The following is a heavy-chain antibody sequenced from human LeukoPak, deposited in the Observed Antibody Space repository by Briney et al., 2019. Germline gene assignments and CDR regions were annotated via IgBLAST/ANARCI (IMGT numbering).Heavy chain of an antibody. J-gene: IGHJ6*02. CDR2: ISSSSRTI. D-gene: IGHD2-21*02. Sequence: GGSLRLSCAASGFTFSRFSMNWVRQAPGKGLKWVSYISSSSRTIYYTDSVKGRFTISRDNAKNSLYLQMNSLRDEDTAVYYCAPWGAYCGGDCYPSNYYGMDVWGQGTTVTVSS. V-gene: IGHV3-48*02. CDR1: GFTFSRFS. CDR3: APWGAYCGGDCYPSNYYGMDV.